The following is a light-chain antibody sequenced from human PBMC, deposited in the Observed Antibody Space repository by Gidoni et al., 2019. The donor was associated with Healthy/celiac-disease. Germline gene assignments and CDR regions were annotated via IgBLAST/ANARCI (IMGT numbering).Light chain of an antibody. Sequence: AIWMIQSPSLLSASTGDRVTISCRVSQGISSYLAWYQQKPGKAPELLIYAASTLQSGVPSRFSGSGSGTDFTLTISCLQSEDFATYYCQQYYSFPPTFXGXTKVEIK. CDR2: AAS. J-gene: IGKJ4*01. CDR3: QQYYSFPPT. V-gene: IGKV1D-8*02. CDR1: QGISSY.